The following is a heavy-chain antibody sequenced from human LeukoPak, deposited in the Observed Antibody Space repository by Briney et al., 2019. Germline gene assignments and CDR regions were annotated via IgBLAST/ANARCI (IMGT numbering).Heavy chain of an antibody. CDR2: INTDGGNT. Sequence: GGSLRLSCAASGFTFSGYWMHWVRQAPGKGLVWVSRINTDGGNTNYADSVKGRFTISRDNAKDTLYLQMNSLRAEDAAVYYCARELSGSSSRHFDYWGQGTLVTVSS. CDR1: GFTFSGYW. J-gene: IGHJ4*02. V-gene: IGHV3-74*01. CDR3: ARELSGSSSRHFDY. D-gene: IGHD2-15*01.